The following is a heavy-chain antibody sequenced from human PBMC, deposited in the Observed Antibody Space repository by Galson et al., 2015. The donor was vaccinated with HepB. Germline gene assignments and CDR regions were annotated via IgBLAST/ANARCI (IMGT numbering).Heavy chain of an antibody. V-gene: IGHV1-3*01. J-gene: IGHJ5*02. Sequence: QSGAEVKKPGASVKVSCKASGYTFTNYGMHWVRQAPGQRLERMGWINAGNGDTKYSQKFQGRVTITRDTSASTAYMELSSLRSEDTAVYYCARGGLYPQGEDNWFDPWGQGTLVTVSS. D-gene: IGHD3-10*01. CDR3: ARGGLYPQGEDNWFDP. CDR2: INAGNGDT. CDR1: GYTFTNYG.